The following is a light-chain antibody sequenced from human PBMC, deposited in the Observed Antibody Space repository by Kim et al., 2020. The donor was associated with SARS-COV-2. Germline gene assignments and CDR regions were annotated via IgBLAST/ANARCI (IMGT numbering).Light chain of an antibody. CDR1: SNDVGGYNS. V-gene: IGLV2-11*03. Sequence: PGPAYTSSSHGTSNDVGGYNSVSWYQQHPGTAPKLMIYDVSNRLSGVPDRFSGSKSGNTASLTISGLQPEDEADYYCCSYAGSYTVFGGGTQLTVL. CDR2: DVS. CDR3: CSYAGSYTV. J-gene: IGLJ2*01.